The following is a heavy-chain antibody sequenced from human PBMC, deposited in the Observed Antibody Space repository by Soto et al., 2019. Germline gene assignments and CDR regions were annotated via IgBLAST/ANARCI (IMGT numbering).Heavy chain of an antibody. CDR2: ISYDGSNK. V-gene: IGHV3-30-3*01. D-gene: IGHD5-18*01. J-gene: IGHJ6*02. CDR3: ARGGFGWIQLWLRHYYYYGMDV. CDR1: GFTFSSYA. Sequence: QVQLVESGGGVVQPGRSLRLSCAASGFTFSSYAMHWVRQAPGKGLEWVAVISYDGSNKYYADSVKGRFTISRDNSKNTLYLQMNSLRAEDTAVYYCARGGFGWIQLWLRHYYYYGMDVWGQGTTVTVSS.